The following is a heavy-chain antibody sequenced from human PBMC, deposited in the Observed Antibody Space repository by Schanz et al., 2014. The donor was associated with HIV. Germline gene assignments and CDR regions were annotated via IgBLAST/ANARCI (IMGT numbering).Heavy chain of an antibody. D-gene: IGHD3-10*01. J-gene: IGHJ6*02. CDR2: ISSSSSYI. V-gene: IGHV3-21*01. CDR1: GFAVSSNF. CDR3: ARELIYGSGMHGMDV. Sequence: EVQLVESGGGLIQRGGSLRLSCAASGFAVSSNFLNWVRQTPGKGLEWVSSISSSSSYIYYADSVKGRFTISRDNAKNSLYLQMNSLRAEDTAVYYCARELIYGSGMHGMDVWGQGTTVTVSS.